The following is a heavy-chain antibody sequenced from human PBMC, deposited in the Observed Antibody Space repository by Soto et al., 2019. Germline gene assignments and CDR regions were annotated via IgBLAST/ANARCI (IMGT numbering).Heavy chain of an antibody. V-gene: IGHV3-23*01. J-gene: IGHJ6*02. CDR1: GFTFSSYA. CDR3: SRGMFGEFFPALMDV. Sequence: GGSLRLSCAASGFTFSSYAMSWVRQAPGKGQEWVSAISGSGGSTYYADSVKGRFTISRDNSKNTLYLQMNSLRAEDTAVYFCSRGMFGEFFPALMDVWGQGTTVTVSS. CDR2: ISGSGGST. D-gene: IGHD3-10*02.